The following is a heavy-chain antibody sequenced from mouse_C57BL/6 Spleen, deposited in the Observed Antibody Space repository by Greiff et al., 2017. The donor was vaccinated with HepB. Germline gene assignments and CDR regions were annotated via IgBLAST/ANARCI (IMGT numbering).Heavy chain of an antibody. Sequence: EVKVVESGGGLVQPGGSMKLSCVASGFTFSNYWMNWVRQSPEKGLEWVAQIRLKSDNYATHYAESVKGRFTISSDDSKSSVYLQMNNLRAEDTGIYYCTANWAFAYWGQGTLVTVSA. V-gene: IGHV6-3*01. CDR3: TANWAFAY. J-gene: IGHJ3*01. CDR2: IRLKSDNYAT. D-gene: IGHD4-1*01. CDR1: GFTFSNYW.